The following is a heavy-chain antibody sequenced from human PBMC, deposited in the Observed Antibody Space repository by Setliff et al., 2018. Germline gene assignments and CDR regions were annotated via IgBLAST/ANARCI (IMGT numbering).Heavy chain of an antibody. D-gene: IGHD1-1*01. J-gene: IGHJ4*02. CDR1: GFSINSGTHF. CDR2: IHYSGNT. CDR3: ARTGTYRYFDY. V-gene: IGHV4-39*01. Sequence: PSETLSLTCTVSGFSINSGTHFWGWIRQPPGKGLEWIGRIHYSGNTYYNASLKSRVIISVDTAQNQFSLSLSSVTAADTAVYYCARTGTYRYFDYRGQGTLVTVSS.